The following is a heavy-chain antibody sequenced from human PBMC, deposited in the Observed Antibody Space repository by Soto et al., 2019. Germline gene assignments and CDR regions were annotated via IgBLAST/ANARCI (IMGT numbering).Heavy chain of an antibody. D-gene: IGHD1-26*01. CDR2: MNPNSGNT. CDR3: ARDRPWELLHTGSYYYYGMDV. Sequence: ASVKVSCKASGYTFTSYDINWVRQATGQGLEWMGWMNPNSGNTGYAQKFQGRVTMTRNTSISTAYMELSSLRSDDTAVYYCARDRPWELLHTGSYYYYGMDVWGQGTTVTVSS. V-gene: IGHV1-8*01. J-gene: IGHJ6*02. CDR1: GYTFTSYD.